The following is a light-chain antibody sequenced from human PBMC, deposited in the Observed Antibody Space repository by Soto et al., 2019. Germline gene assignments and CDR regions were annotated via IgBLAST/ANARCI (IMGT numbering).Light chain of an antibody. J-gene: IGKJ2*01. CDR1: QSVSSY. V-gene: IGKV3-11*01. Sequence: EIVLTQSPATLSLSPGERATLSCRASQSVSSYLAWYQQKPGQAPRLLIYDASNRATGIPARFSGSGSGKDFALTISSLEPEDFAVYYCQQRSNWPSRTFGQGTKLEIK. CDR3: QQRSNWPSRT. CDR2: DAS.